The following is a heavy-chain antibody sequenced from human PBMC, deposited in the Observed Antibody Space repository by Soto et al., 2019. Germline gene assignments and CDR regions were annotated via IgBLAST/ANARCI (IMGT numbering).Heavy chain of an antibody. V-gene: IGHV1-8*01. J-gene: IGHJ4*02. CDR2: MSTNSGNT. Sequence: VQLVQSGAEVKQPGASVKVSCRASGYSFITYAINWVRHIPGQGFDWLGWMSTNSGNTCDAQKFKGGITMTRSTAISTAYMELSSLRSEDTAVYYCARGPPRWGFDFWGQGTLVAVSS. CDR1: GYSFITYA. CDR3: ARGPPRWGFDF. D-gene: IGHD3-16*01.